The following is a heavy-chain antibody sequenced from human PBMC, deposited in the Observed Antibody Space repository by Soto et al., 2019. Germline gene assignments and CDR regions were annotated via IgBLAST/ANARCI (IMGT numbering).Heavy chain of an antibody. CDR2: VYHTGRT. Sequence: EALSLTVNDSGGCLKRGSYSLSWIRQPPGKGLEWIGYVYHTGRTSYNPSLKSRVSISMDTSKNQFSLNLDSVTAADTAVYFCARDFAYFDSWGQGTLVTASS. CDR1: GGCLKRGSYS. D-gene: IGHD3-3*01. J-gene: IGHJ4*02. V-gene: IGHV4-61*01. CDR3: ARDFAYFDS.